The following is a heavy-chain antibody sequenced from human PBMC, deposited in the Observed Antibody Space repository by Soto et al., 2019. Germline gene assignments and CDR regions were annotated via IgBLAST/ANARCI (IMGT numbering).Heavy chain of an antibody. Sequence: QVQLVQSGTEVKKPGASVKVSCKASGYTFLAFYIHWVRQAPGQGLEWMGFINPSGGGTTYAQQFQGRLTMTRDTSTSTVYMELISLRSEDTAIYYCARDKPFSAGYWGQGTLVT. V-gene: IGHV1-46*01. CDR2: INPSGGGT. J-gene: IGHJ4*02. D-gene: IGHD3-3*02. CDR1: GYTFLAFY. CDR3: ARDKPFSAGY.